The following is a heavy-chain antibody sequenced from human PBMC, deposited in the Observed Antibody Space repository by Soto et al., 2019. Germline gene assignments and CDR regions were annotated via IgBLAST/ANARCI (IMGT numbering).Heavy chain of an antibody. J-gene: IGHJ4*02. CDR2: ISGSGFST. D-gene: IGHD4-4*01. V-gene: IGHV3-23*01. CDR3: VTRSRGLQSSPPRLDS. Sequence: EVQLLESGGGLVQPGGSLRLSCAASGLTFSGYGRSWVRQAPGTGLEWVSVISGSGFSTYYGDSVKGRFTSSRDHSKNNMFLQMNSLSAEDTVVDYCVTRSRGLQSSPPRLDSWGQGTLVTVSS. CDR1: GLTFSGYG.